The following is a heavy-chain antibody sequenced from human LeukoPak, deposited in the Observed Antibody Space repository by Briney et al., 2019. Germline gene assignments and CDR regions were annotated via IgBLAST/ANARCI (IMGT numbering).Heavy chain of an antibody. CDR1: GFTFSSYS. D-gene: IGHD3-22*01. V-gene: IGHV3-48*01. CDR2: ISTSSSTI. J-gene: IGHJ4*02. Sequence: PGGSLRLSCAASGFTFSSYSMNWVRQAPGKGLEWVSDISTSSSTIYYADSVKGRFTISRDNAKNSLYLQMNSLRAEDTAVYYCARGPPMYSYGSSAYHYDYFDYWGQGTLVTVSS. CDR3: ARGPPMYSYGSSAYHYDYFDY.